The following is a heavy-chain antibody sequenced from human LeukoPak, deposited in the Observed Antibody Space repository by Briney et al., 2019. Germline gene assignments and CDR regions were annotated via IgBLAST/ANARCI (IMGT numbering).Heavy chain of an antibody. CDR1: GYTFTIYG. V-gene: IGHV1-18*01. CDR2: ISAYNGNT. J-gene: IGHJ6*03. D-gene: IGHD3-16*02. Sequence: ASVKLSRNASGYTFTIYGISWVRQAPGQGLEWMGWISAYNGNTNYAQKLQGRVTMTTDTSTSTAYMELRSLRSDDTAVYYCARLSDYYYYYMDVWGKGTTVTISS. CDR3: ARLSDYYYYYMDV.